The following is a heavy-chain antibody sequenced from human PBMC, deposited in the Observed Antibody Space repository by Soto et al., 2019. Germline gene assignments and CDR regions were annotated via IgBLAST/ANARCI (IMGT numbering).Heavy chain of an antibody. CDR1: GFIFENFV. Sequence: ETLRLSCAASGFIFENFVMSWVRQAPGKGLEWISSISGSGFKKYYADSVKGRFTISRDNSKSTVYLELNNLSAEDTAVYHCAKNQGVELVQLATVDWFDPWGQGSVVTVSS. J-gene: IGHJ5*02. CDR3: AKNQGVELVQLATVDWFDP. D-gene: IGHD1-1*01. CDR2: ISGSGFKK. V-gene: IGHV3-23*01.